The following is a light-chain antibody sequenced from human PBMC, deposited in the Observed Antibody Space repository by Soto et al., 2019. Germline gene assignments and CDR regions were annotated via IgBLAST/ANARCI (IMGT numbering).Light chain of an antibody. CDR1: QSISSW. J-gene: IGKJ1*01. CDR2: AAS. V-gene: IGKV1-5*02. CDR3: QQYNSYRT. Sequence: DIQMTQSPPTMSASVGDRVTIICRASQSISSWLAWYQQKPGKAPKLLIYAASSLESGVPSRFSGSGSGTEFTLTISSLQPDDFATYYCQQYNSYRTFGQGTKVDIK.